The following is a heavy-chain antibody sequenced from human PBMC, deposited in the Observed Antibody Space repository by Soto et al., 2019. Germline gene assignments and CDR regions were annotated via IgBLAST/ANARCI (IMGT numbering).Heavy chain of an antibody. CDR2: ITPSSGT. D-gene: IGHD2-2*02. V-gene: IGHV3-48*02. J-gene: IGHJ5*02. CDR1: GFTFSSYS. CDR3: AREEVLPSAIAFWFET. Sequence: GGSLRLSCAGSGFTFSSYSMNWVRQAPGKGLELVSYITPSSGTTYADSVRGRFTISRDNAKNSLYLQMNSLRDEDTAVYYCAREEVLPSAIAFWFETWGQGTLVTVSS.